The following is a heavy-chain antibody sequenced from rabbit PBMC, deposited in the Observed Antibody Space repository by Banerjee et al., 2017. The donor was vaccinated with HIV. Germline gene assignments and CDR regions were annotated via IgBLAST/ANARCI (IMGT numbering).Heavy chain of an antibody. J-gene: IGHJ4*01. CDR3: ARAESSTYSPFNL. V-gene: IGHV1S43*01. CDR2: IYSGSSGST. D-gene: IGHD8-1*01. CDR1: GFDLSSNYY. Sequence: QQQLEESGGGLVKPEGSLTLTCKASGFDLSSNYYMCWVRQAPGKGLEWIGCIYSGSSGSTWYARWVNGRFTISRSTSLNTVDLKMTSLTAADTATYFCARAESSTYSPFNLWGPGTLVTVS.